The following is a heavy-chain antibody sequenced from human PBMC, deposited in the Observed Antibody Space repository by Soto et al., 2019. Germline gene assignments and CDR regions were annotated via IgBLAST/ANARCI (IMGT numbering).Heavy chain of an antibody. J-gene: IGHJ6*02. CDR2: ISSSVHTI. D-gene: IGHD6-6*01. CDR1: GFTFSSYE. V-gene: IGHV3-48*03. Sequence: GGSLRLSCAASGFTFSSYEMNWVRQAPGKGLEWVSYISSSVHTIYYADSVKGRFTISRDNAKNSLYLQMNSLRAEDTAVYYCARGLVGGYYYYGMDVWGQGTTVTVSS. CDR3: ARGLVGGYYYYGMDV.